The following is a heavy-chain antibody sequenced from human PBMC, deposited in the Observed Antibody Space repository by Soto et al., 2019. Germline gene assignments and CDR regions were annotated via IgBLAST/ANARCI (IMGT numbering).Heavy chain of an antibody. D-gene: IGHD3-10*01. CDR3: AGSMVPFGY. Sequence: PGESLRLSCAAAGFIFSRNHISWVRQAPGKGLECVSVIYDSGTTNYADSVKGRFTISRDNSKNTLYLQMNSLRVEDKTIYYCAGSMVPFGYWGQGTLVNVSS. CDR1: GFIFSRNH. CDR2: IYDSGTT. J-gene: IGHJ4*02. V-gene: IGHV3-66*01.